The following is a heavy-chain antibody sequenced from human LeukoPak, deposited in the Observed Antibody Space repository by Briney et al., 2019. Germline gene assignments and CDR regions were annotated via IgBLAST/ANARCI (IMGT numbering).Heavy chain of an antibody. V-gene: IGHV5-51*01. J-gene: IGHJ6*02. CDR2: IFPGDSDT. CDR1: GYSFPAYW. D-gene: IGHD3-10*01. CDR3: ARSYGSGSYFYYYYGMDV. Sequence: GESLKISCKGSGYSFPAYWIGWVRQMPGKGLEWMGIIFPGDSDTRYSPSFQGQVTISADKSISTAYLQWSSLKASDTAIYYCARSYGSGSYFYYYYGMDVWGQGTTVTVSS.